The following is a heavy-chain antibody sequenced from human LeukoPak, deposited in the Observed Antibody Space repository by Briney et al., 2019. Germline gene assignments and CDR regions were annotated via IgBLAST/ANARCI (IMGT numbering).Heavy chain of an antibody. CDR3: TNSRGQWFRGDY. D-gene: IGHD3-22*01. CDR2: ISDDGSNK. V-gene: IGHV3-30*18. J-gene: IGHJ4*02. Sequence: GGSLRLSCAASGFTFSSYGMHWVRQAPGKGLEWVALISDDGSNKYYADSVKGRFTISRDNSKNTLYLEMNSLRVEDTAVYYCTNSRGQWFRGDYWGQGTLVTVSS. CDR1: GFTFSSYG.